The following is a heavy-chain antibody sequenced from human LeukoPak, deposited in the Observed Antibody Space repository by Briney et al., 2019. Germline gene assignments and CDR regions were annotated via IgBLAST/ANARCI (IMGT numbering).Heavy chain of an antibody. CDR2: IKQDGSEK. J-gene: IGHJ4*02. Sequence: GGSLRLSCAASGFTFSNYWLTWVRQAPGQGLEWVANIKQDGSEKHYVDSVKGRFTLSRDKAKNSLYLQMNSLRAEDTAVYYCARDRQIAYWGQGTLVTVSS. V-gene: IGHV3-7*01. CDR3: ARDRQIAY. CDR1: GFTFSNYW.